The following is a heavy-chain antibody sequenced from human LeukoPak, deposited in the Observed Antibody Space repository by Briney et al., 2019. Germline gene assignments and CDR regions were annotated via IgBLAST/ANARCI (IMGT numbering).Heavy chain of an antibody. D-gene: IGHD2-8*01. CDR1: GYTISSGYY. Sequence: SETLSLTCTVSGYTISSGYYWGWIRQPPGKGLEWIGSIYHSGSTYYNPSLKSRVTISVDTSKNHFSLKLSSVTAADTAVYYCARKNGYYFDYWGQGTLVTVSS. CDR2: IYHSGST. V-gene: IGHV4-38-2*02. CDR3: ARKNGYYFDY. J-gene: IGHJ4*02.